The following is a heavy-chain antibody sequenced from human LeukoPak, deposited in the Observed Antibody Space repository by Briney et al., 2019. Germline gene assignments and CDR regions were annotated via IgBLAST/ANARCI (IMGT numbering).Heavy chain of an antibody. V-gene: IGHV3-7*01. CDR2: IKGDGSVR. CDR3: ATSHDAPGNS. CDR1: GFTFSSYW. Sequence: GGSLRLSCAASGFTFSSYWMTWVRQPPGKGLEWLATIKGDGSVRHLGDPVKSQFTSSNDNATNSVYLELTSLRAEDTAVHCGATSHDAPGNSWGQGTLVTVSS. D-gene: IGHD1-1*01. J-gene: IGHJ5*02.